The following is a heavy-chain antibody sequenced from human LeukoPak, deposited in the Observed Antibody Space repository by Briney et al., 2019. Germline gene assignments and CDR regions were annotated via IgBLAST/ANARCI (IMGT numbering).Heavy chain of an antibody. D-gene: IGHD4-23*01. CDR1: GFTFSSCG. Sequence: PGGSLRLSCAASGFTFSSCGMHWVRQAPGKGLEWVAFIRYDGSNKYYADSVKGRFTISRDNSKNTLYLQMNSLRVEDTALYYCAGGSSSTVLVDYWGQGTLVTVSS. CDR2: IRYDGSNK. J-gene: IGHJ4*02. CDR3: AGGSSSTVLVDY. V-gene: IGHV3-30*02.